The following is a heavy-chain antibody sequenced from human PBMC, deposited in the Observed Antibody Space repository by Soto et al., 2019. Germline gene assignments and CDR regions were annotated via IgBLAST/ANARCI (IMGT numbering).Heavy chain of an antibody. Sequence: QVQLVQSGAEVKKPGASVKVSCKASGYTFTGFYMHWVRQAPGQGLEWMGWINPKSGDTEYAQNLQGRVTMTRDTSISTAYMELSRLKSDDTAMYYCASGGSTVTREFDYWGQGTLVSVSS. CDR2: INPKSGDT. V-gene: IGHV1-2*02. CDR1: GYTFTGFY. D-gene: IGHD4-17*01. J-gene: IGHJ4*02. CDR3: ASGGSTVTREFDY.